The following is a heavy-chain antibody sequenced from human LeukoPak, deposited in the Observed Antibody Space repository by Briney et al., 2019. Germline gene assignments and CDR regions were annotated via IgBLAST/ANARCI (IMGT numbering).Heavy chain of an antibody. D-gene: IGHD3-16*02. V-gene: IGHV4-59*01. CDR1: GGSISSYY. CDR2: IYYSGST. Sequence: SETLSLNCTGSGGSISSYYWGWLRPRPGKGLEWIGYIYYSGSTNYHPFLKSRVTISVDTSKNQFSLKLSSVTAANTAVYYCARGPMITFGGVIVTPFDYWGQGTLVTVSS. J-gene: IGHJ4*02. CDR3: ARGPMITFGGVIVTPFDY.